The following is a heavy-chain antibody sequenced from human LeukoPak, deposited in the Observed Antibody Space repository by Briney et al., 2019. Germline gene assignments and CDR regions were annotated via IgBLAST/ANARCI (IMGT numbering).Heavy chain of an antibody. Sequence: GGSLRLSCAASGFTFNDNYMSWIRQAPGKGMEWVSYISSGSIYYADSVKGRFTISRDNAKNSLYLQMNSLRAEDTAVYYCARGSCSGGSCYATVNYFDYWGQGTLVTVSS. CDR3: ARGSCSGGSCYATVNYFDY. CDR2: ISSGSI. D-gene: IGHD2-15*01. V-gene: IGHV3-11*01. J-gene: IGHJ4*02. CDR1: GFTFNDNY.